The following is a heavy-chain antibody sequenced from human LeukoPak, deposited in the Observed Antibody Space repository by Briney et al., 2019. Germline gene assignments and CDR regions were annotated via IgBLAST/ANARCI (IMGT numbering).Heavy chain of an antibody. Sequence: GGSLRLSCVASGFTFSSYTMHWVCQAPGKGLERVAVIGYDGVYKFYTDSVQGRFTISRDDSKNKLYLHMDSLSPEDTAMYYCARDFLRGSPDYLDQWGQGTLVTVSS. D-gene: IGHD3-10*01. J-gene: IGHJ4*02. CDR1: GFTFSSYT. CDR2: IGYDGVYK. V-gene: IGHV3-30*14. CDR3: ARDFLRGSPDYLDQ.